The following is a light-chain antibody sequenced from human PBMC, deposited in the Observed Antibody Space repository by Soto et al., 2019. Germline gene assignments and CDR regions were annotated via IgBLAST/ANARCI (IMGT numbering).Light chain of an antibody. V-gene: IGLV2-14*01. Sequence: QSALTQSASVSGSPGQSITISCTGTSSDIGGYNYVSWYQQHPDKAPKLMIFEVSNRPSGVSNRFSGSKSGNTASLTISRLLPEDEADYYCSSYTTSSTVAFGGGTKVTVL. CDR3: SSYTTSSTVA. J-gene: IGLJ2*01. CDR1: SSDIGGYNY. CDR2: EVS.